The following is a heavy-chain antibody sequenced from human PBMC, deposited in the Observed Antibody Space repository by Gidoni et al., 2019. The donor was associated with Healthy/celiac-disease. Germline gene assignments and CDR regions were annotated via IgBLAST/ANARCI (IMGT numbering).Heavy chain of an antibody. D-gene: IGHD5-12*01. CDR3: AKDDDSEMATNPYYFDY. J-gene: IGHJ4*02. CDR1: GFTFRSYG. Sequence: QVQLVESGGGVVQPGRSLRLSCAASGFTFRSYGMHWVRQAPGKGLEWVALISYDGTNKYYADSVKGRFTISRDNSKDTLYLQVNSLRAEDTAVYYCAKDDDSEMATNPYYFDYWGQGTLVTVSS. V-gene: IGHV3-30*18. CDR2: ISYDGTNK.